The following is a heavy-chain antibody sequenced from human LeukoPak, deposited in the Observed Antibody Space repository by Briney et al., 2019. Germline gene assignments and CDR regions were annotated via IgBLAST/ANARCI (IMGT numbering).Heavy chain of an antibody. J-gene: IGHJ4*02. V-gene: IGHV3-11*01. CDR3: ARDRLRSRYDILTGYYY. CDR2: ISSSGSTI. CDR1: GFTFSDYY. Sequence: GLSLRLSCAASGFTFSDYYMSWIRQAPGKGLEWVSYISSSGSTIYYADSVKGRFTISRDNAKNSLYLQMNSLRAEDTAVYYCARDRLRSRYDILTGYYYWGQGTLVTVSS. D-gene: IGHD3-9*01.